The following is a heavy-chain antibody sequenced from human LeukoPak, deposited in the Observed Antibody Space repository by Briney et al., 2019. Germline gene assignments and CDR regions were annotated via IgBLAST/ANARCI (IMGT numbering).Heavy chain of an antibody. CDR3: AKDGRYCSGGSCHDAFDI. J-gene: IGHJ3*02. CDR1: GFAFRTYA. Sequence: GGSLRLSCAASGFAFRTYAMSWVRQAPGKGLEGVSAISGSGDKTFYAESVRGRFTISRDNSRNTLYLQMNSLRAEDTAVYYCAKDGRYCSGGSCHDAFDIWGQGTMVTVSS. D-gene: IGHD2-15*01. V-gene: IGHV3-23*01. CDR2: ISGSGDKT.